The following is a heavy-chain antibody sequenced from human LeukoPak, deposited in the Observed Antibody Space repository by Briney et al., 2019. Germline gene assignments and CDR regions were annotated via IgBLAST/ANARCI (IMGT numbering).Heavy chain of an antibody. Sequence: GGSLRLSCAASGFTFSNAWMSWVRQAPGKGLEWVGRIKSKTDGGTTDYAAPVKGRFTISRDDSKNTLYLQMNSLKTEDTAVYYCTTGSRDYGDYEVDYWGQGTLVTVSS. CDR3: TTGSRDYGDYEVDY. J-gene: IGHJ4*02. CDR1: GFTFSNAW. CDR2: IKSKTDGGTT. D-gene: IGHD4-17*01. V-gene: IGHV3-15*01.